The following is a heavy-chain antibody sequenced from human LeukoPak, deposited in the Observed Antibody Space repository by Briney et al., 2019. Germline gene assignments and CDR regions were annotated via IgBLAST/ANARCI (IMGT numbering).Heavy chain of an antibody. Sequence: SETLSLTCTVSGGSISSSSYSWGWIRQPPGKGLEWIGSIYYSGSTYYNPSLKSRVTISVDTSKNQFSLKLSSVTAADTAVYYCARSFDSPAGTPNNWFDPWGQGTLVTVSS. J-gene: IGHJ5*02. V-gene: IGHV4-39*01. CDR1: GGSISSSSYS. D-gene: IGHD6-13*01. CDR3: ARSFDSPAGTPNNWFDP. CDR2: IYYSGST.